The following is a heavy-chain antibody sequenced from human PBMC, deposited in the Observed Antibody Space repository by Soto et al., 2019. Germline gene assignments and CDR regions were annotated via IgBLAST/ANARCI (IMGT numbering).Heavy chain of an antibody. J-gene: IGHJ3*02. V-gene: IGHV1-2*02. CDR2: INPKSGNT. CDR1: GYTFTDYY. D-gene: IGHD2-21*02. CDR3: ARVGVVVTAFNAFDI. Sequence: ASVKVSCKVSGYTFTDYYIHWVRQAPGQGLEWMGWINPKSGNTEYEQKFQGRVTITADESTSTAYMELSSLRSEDTAVYYCARVGVVVTAFNAFDIWGQGTMVTVSS.